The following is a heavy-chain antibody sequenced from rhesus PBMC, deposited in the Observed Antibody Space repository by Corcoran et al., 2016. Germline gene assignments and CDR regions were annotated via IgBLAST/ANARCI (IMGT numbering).Heavy chain of an antibody. CDR2: IEPSYPDP. V-gene: IGHV5-2*01. D-gene: IGHD6-37*01. CDR3: AKIFQVAGAFDY. Sequence: EVQLVQSGAEVKRPGESLKISCKTSGYRFTSYWISWVRQMPGKGLEWMGVIEPSYPDPRYSPSFQGQVTISADKSISPTYLQWSSLKASDSATYYCAKIFQVAGAFDYWGQGVLVTVSP. J-gene: IGHJ4*01. CDR1: GYRFTSYW.